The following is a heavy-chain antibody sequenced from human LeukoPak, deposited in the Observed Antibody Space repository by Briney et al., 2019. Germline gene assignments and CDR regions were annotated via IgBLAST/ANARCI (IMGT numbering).Heavy chain of an antibody. D-gene: IGHD5-18*01. V-gene: IGHV3-23*01. Sequence: GGSLRPSCAASGFTFSSYAMNWVRQAPGKGLEWVSTISASGGSTYYADSVKSRFTISRDNSKNTLYLQMNSLRAEDTAVYYCAKDAWGYSYGHSDYWGQGTLVTVSS. J-gene: IGHJ4*02. CDR1: GFTFSSYA. CDR3: AKDAWGYSYGHSDY. CDR2: ISASGGST.